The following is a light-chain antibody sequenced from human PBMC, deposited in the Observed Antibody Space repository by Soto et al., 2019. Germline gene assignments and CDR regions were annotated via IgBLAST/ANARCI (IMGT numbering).Light chain of an antibody. CDR3: SSHTSSGARV. CDR1: SSDVGDYNY. Sequence: QSALTQPASVSGSPGQSITIPCTGASSDVGDYNYVSWYQQYPGKAPKLMIYDVSNRPSGVSNRFSGSKSGNTASLTISGLQAEDEAFYHCSSHTSSGARVFGGGTKLTVL. CDR2: DVS. V-gene: IGLV2-14*01. J-gene: IGLJ3*02.